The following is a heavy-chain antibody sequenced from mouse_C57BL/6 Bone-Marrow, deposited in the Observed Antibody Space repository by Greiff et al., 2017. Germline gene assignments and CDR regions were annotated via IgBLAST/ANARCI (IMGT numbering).Heavy chain of an antibody. D-gene: IGHD1-1*01. J-gene: IGHJ4*01. V-gene: IGHV1-22*01. CDR1: GYTFTDYN. CDR3: ARSRRLRYYYAMDY. CDR2: INPNNGGT. Sequence: VQLQQSGPELVKPGASVKMSCKASGYTFTDYNMHWVKQSHGKSLEWIGYINPNNGGTSYNQKFKGKATLTVNKSSSTAYMELRSLTSEDSAVXYCARSRRLRYYYAMDYWGRGTSVTVSS.